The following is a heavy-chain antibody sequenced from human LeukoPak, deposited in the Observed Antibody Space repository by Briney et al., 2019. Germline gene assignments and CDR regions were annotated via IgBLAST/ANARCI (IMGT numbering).Heavy chain of an antibody. CDR1: GFTFSSYA. CDR2: TSGSGGST. D-gene: IGHD4-17*01. V-gene: IGHV3-23*01. Sequence: GGSLRLSCAASGFTFSSYAMNWVRQAPGKGLEWVSGTSGSGGSTYYADSVKGRFTISRHNSKNTLYLQMNSLRAEDTAVYYCARQPIYGDYADAFDIWGQGTMVTVSS. J-gene: IGHJ3*02. CDR3: ARQPIYGDYADAFDI.